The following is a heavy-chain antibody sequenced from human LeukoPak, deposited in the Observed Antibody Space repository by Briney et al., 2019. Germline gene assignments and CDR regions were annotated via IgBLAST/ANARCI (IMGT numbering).Heavy chain of an antibody. CDR2: IYTSGST. CDR3: ARVAAAAGSFDP. CDR1: GVSISSYY. J-gene: IGHJ5*02. D-gene: IGHD6-13*01. V-gene: IGHV4-4*07. Sequence: MASEALSLTCTVSGVSISSYYWSWIRQPAGKGLEWIVRIYTSGSTNYNPSLKSRVTMSVDTSKNQFSLKLSSVTAADTAVYYCARVAAAAGSFDPWGQGTLVTVSS.